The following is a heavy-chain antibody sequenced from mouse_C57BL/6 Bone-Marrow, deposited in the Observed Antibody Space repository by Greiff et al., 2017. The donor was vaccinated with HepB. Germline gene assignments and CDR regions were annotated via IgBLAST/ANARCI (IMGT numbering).Heavy chain of an antibody. D-gene: IGHD1-1*01. CDR3: AAYYYGSSSPFVW. CDR1: GYTFTSYG. V-gene: IGHV1-81*01. CDR2: IYPRSGNT. Sequence: VQLVESGAELARPGASVKLSCKASGYTFTSYGISWVKQRTGQGLEWIGEIYPRSGNTYYNEKFKGKATLTADKSSSTAYMELRILTSEDSAVYFCAAYYYGSSSPFVWWGQGTTLTVSS. J-gene: IGHJ2*01.